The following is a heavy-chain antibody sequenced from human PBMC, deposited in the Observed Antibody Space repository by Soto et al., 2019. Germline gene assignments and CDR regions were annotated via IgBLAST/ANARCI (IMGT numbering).Heavy chain of an antibody. J-gene: IGHJ4*02. CDR3: EKENCSSISCYSLDF. Sequence: PXGALRLSGSASGFTFSSYAMHWVRQAPGKGLEWVAVISYDGSNKYYADSVKGRFTISRDNSKNTLYLQMNSLRAEDTAVYYCEKENCSSISCYSLDFWGQGTLVTVYS. CDR2: ISYDGSNK. D-gene: IGHD2-2*01. CDR1: GFTFSSYA. V-gene: IGHV3-30-3*01.